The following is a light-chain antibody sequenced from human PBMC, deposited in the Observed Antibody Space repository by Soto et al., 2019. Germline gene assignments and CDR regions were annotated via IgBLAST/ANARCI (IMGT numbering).Light chain of an antibody. CDR1: QSVSSN. CDR3: QQYGSSGT. Sequence: EIAMTQSPATLSVSPGERANLSCRASQSVSSNLAWYQQKPGQAPRLLIYGASNRATGIPDRFSGSGSGTDFTLTISRLEPEDFAVYYCQQYGSSGTFGQGTKVDIK. CDR2: GAS. V-gene: IGKV3-20*01. J-gene: IGKJ1*01.